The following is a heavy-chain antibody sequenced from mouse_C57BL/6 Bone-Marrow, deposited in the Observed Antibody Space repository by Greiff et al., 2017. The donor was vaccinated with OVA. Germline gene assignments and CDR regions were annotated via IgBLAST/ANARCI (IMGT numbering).Heavy chain of an antibody. CDR1: GFTFSSYA. Sequence: EVMLVESGGGLVKPGGSLKLSCAASGFTFSSYAMSWVRQTPEKRLEWVATISDGGSYTYYPDNVKGRFTLSRDNAKNTLYLQMSHLTSEDTAVYYCARVITTVVEAMDYWGQGTSVTVSS. CDR3: ARVITTVVEAMDY. J-gene: IGHJ4*01. D-gene: IGHD1-1*01. V-gene: IGHV5-4*03. CDR2: ISDGGSYT.